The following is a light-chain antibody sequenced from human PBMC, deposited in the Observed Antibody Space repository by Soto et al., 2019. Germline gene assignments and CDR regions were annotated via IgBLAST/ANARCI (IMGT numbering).Light chain of an antibody. CDR1: QTISTY. V-gene: IGKV1-39*01. J-gene: IGKJ2*01. Sequence: DIQMTQSPPSLSASVGDRVTITCRASQTISTYLNWYQQKPGKAPKLLIYAASTLQSGVPSRFSGSGSGTDFTLTISSLQPEDFATHYCQQSHGIPYTFGQGTKLESK. CDR2: AAS. CDR3: QQSHGIPYT.